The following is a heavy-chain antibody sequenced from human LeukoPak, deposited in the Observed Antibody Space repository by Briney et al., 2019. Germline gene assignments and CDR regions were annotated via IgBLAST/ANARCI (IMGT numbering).Heavy chain of an antibody. V-gene: IGHV1-2*02. D-gene: IGHD1-1*01. J-gene: IGHJ4*02. CDR1: GYTFTGYY. CDR2: INPNSGGT. Sequence: ASVKVSCKASGYTFTGYYIHWVRQAPGQGLEWMGWINPNSGGTNYAQKFLGRVTMTRDTSISTAYMELSSLGSDDTAVYYCAREVGGHLELDYWGQGTPVTVSS. CDR3: AREVGGHLELDY.